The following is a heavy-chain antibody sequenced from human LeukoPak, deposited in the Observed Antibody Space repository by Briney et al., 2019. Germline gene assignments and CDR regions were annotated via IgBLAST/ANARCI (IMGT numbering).Heavy chain of an antibody. CDR2: INTNTGNP. Sequence: ASVKVFCKTSGYTFTSYAISWVRQAPGQGLEWMGWINTNTGNPTYAQGFTGRYVFSLDTSVSTAYLQISGLKADDTAVYYCGRDPKLGIRGYTYGYIDYWGQGTLVTVSS. CDR1: GYTFTSYA. V-gene: IGHV7-4-1*02. J-gene: IGHJ4*02. D-gene: IGHD5-18*01. CDR3: GRDPKLGIRGYTYGYIDY.